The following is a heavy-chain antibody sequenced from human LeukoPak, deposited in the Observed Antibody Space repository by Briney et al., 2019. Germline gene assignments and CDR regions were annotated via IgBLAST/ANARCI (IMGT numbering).Heavy chain of an antibody. CDR3: ARDRLGGYSYVY. D-gene: IGHD5-12*01. V-gene: IGHV4-61*01. CDR1: GGSVSSGSYF. J-gene: IGHJ4*02. Sequence: SETLSLTCTVSGGSVSSGSYFWTWIRQSPGKRLEYVGYIYDSGRTNYNPSLKSRVTISKDTSKNQFSLRLSSVTAADTAVYYCARDRLGGYSYVYWGQGSLVTVSS. CDR2: IYDSGRT.